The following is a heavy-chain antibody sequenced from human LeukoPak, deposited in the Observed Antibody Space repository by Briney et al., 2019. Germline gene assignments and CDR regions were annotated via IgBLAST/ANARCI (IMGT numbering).Heavy chain of an antibody. CDR2: INPSGGST. CDR1: GDTFTSYY. CDR3: AKERYDGSGAAYDN. V-gene: IGHV1-46*01. Sequence: ASVKVSCKASGDTFTSYYMHWVRQAPGQGLEWMGIINPSGGSTSYAQKFQGRVTMTRDMSTSTVYMELSSLRAEDTALYYCAKERYDGSGAAYDNWGQGTLVTVSS. D-gene: IGHD3-10*01. J-gene: IGHJ4*02.